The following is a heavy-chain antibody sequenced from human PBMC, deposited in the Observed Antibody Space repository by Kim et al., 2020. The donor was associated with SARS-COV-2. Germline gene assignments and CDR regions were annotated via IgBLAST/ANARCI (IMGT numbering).Heavy chain of an antibody. CDR3: ARRCSEVVPAAMCLVFHY. CDR1: GGSFSGYY. J-gene: IGHJ6*01. V-gene: IGHV4-34*01. CDR2: VNHSGST. D-gene: IGHD2-2*01. Sequence: SETLSLTCAVYGGSFSGYYWSWIRQPPGKGLEWIGEVNHSGSTNYNPSLKSRVTISVDTSKNQFSLKLSSVTAADTAVDYCARRCSEVVPAAMCLVFHY.